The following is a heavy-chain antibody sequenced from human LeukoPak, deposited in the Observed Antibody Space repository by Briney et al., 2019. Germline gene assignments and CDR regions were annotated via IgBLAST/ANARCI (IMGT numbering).Heavy chain of an antibody. V-gene: IGHV3-21*04. Sequence: GGSLRLSCAASGLSFSTYSMNWVRQAPGKGLEWVSSISSSSIYRYYADSVKGRFTISRDNAKKSLYLQMNSLRSDDTAVYYCARAQTTGFGESLHYWGQGTLVTVSS. CDR3: ARAQTTGFGESLHY. J-gene: IGHJ4*02. D-gene: IGHD3-10*01. CDR1: GLSFSTYS. CDR2: ISSSSIYR.